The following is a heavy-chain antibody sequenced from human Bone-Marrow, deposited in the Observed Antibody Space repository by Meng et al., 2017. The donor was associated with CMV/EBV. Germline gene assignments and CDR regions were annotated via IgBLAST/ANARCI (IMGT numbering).Heavy chain of an antibody. J-gene: IGHJ3*02. D-gene: IGHD2-15*01. CDR1: GFTFRNFW. CDR2: VSPDGRGT. CDR3: ARDVGGCDM. Sequence: GESLKISCAASGFTFRNFWMTWVRQTPGKGLEWVAKVSPDGRGTFYGDSVKGRFTISRDNADNSVFLQMSSLRVEDTAVYFCARDVGGCDMWGQGTAVTVSS. V-gene: IGHV3-7*01.